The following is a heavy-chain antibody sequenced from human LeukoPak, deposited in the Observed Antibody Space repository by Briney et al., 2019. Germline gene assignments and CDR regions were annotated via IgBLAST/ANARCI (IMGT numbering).Heavy chain of an antibody. D-gene: IGHD5-12*01. J-gene: IGHJ6*03. V-gene: IGHV3-30*02. CDR3: AKGGGYEAQYYYYYLDV. Sequence: GGSLRLSCAASGFTFSSYGMYWVRQAPGKWLEWVAFIRYDGSNKYYADSVKGRFTISRDNSKNTLYLQMKSLRAEDTAVYYCAKGGGYEAQYYYYYLDVWGKGTTVTISS. CDR1: GFTFSSYG. CDR2: IRYDGSNK.